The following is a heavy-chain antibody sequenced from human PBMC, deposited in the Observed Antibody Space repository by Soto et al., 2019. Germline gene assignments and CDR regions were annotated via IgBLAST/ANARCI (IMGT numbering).Heavy chain of an antibody. CDR1: GFTFSGFG. CDR3: ARDIDTSSHYLFYY. CDR2: IWYDGSKK. D-gene: IGHD6-19*01. J-gene: IGHJ4*02. Sequence: QVQLVESGGGVVKPGRSLRLSCAASGFTFSGFGMHWVRQAPGTGLEWVAVIWYDGSKKYYADSVKGRFTVSRDDSKNTVYLQMNSLRVEDTAVYHCARDIDTSSHYLFYYWGQGTLVSVSS. V-gene: IGHV3-33*01.